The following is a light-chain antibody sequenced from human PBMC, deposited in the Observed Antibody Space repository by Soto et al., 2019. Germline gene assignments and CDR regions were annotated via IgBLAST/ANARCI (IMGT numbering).Light chain of an antibody. Sequence: QSALTQPASVSGSPGQSITISCTGTSSDVGGYNYVSWYQQHPGKAPKLIIYDVSNRPSGVSNRFSGSKSGNTASLTISGLQAEDEADYYCCSYTSGSTRVFGSGTTLTVL. CDR2: DVS. CDR3: CSYTSGSTRV. J-gene: IGLJ1*01. V-gene: IGLV2-14*01. CDR1: SSDVGGYNY.